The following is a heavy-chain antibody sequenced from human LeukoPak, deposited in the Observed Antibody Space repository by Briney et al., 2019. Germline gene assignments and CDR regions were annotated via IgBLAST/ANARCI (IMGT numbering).Heavy chain of an antibody. V-gene: IGHV3-9*01. CDR2: INWDNDGI. J-gene: IGHJ6*03. D-gene: IGHD5-18*01. CDR3: VRGTWGGYSHGLNYYYMDV. CDR1: GFTFADHA. Sequence: PGGSLRLSCVASGFTFADHAMHRVRRAPGQGLEWVTGINWDNDGIVYAASVRGRFTVSRDNAKNALSLQMNSLRAEDTAIYYCVRGTWGGYSHGLNYYYMDVWGRGTTVTVSS.